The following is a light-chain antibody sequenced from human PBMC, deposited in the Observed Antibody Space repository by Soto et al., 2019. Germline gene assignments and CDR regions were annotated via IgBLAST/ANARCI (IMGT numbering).Light chain of an antibody. V-gene: IGKV3-11*01. J-gene: IGKJ1*01. CDR1: QSVSSY. CDR2: DAS. Sequence: EIVLTQSPATLSLSPGERATLRCRASQSVSSYLAWYQQKPGQAPRLLIYDASNRATGIPARFSGSGSGTDFTLTISSLEPEDFAVYYCQQYGSSFRTFGQGTKVAI. CDR3: QQYGSSFRT.